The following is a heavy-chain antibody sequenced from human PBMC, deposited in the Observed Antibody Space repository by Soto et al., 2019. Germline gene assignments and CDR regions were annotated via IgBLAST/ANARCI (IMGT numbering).Heavy chain of an antibody. CDR3: AHRALSGSRYYFDF. CDR2: ISWDDHK. V-gene: IGHV2-5*02. J-gene: IGHJ4*01. D-gene: IGHD1-26*01. Sequence: SGPTLVNPTQTLTLSCSLSGFSLNTRAVGVGWIRQPPGKALEWLALISWDDHKRYRPSLESRLSIAKDTSGNQVVLTMTNVDPLDTTTYFCAHRALSGSRYYFDFWGLGTLVTVSS. CDR1: GFSLNTRAVG.